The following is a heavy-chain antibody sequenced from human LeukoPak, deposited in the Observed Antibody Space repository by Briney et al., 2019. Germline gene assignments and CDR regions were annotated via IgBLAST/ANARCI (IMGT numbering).Heavy chain of an antibody. V-gene: IGHV3-23*01. J-gene: IGHJ5*01. Sequence: GGSLRLSCAASGFTFSTYAMGWVRQAPGKGLEWVSAISGSGGSTYYADSVKGRFTISRDNSKNTLYLQMNSLRAEDTAVYYCAKGPRTYGDYDSWGQGTLVTVSS. CDR2: ISGSGGST. D-gene: IGHD4-17*01. CDR1: GFTFSTYA. CDR3: AKGPRTYGDYDS.